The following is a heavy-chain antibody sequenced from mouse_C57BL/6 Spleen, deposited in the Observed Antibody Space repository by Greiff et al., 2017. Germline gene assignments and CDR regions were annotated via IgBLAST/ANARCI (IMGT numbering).Heavy chain of an antibody. CDR1: GYAFSSSW. CDR3: ARGGRVYFDY. Sequence: VQLQESGPELVKPGASVKISCKASGYAFSSSWMNWVKQRPGKGLEWIGRIYPGDGDTNYNGKFKGKATLTADKSSSTAYMQLSSLTSEDSAVYFCARGGRVYFDYWGQGTTRTVSS. J-gene: IGHJ2*01. V-gene: IGHV1-82*01. CDR2: IYPGDGDT.